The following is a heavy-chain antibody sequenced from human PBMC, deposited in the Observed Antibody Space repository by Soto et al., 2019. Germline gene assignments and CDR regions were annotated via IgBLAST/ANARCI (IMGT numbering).Heavy chain of an antibody. D-gene: IGHD6-19*01. CDR2: ISGSGDSA. CDR1: GFIFRDYA. V-gene: IGHV3-23*01. CDR3: GKERRGSGWSVCNF. Sequence: VQLLESGGGLVQPGGSLRLSCAASGFIFRDYAMNWVRQAPGKGLEWVSDISGSGDSARYADSVKCRFTISRDNSRNTLYLQINSLRVDDTAVYYCGKERRGSGWSVCNFWGQGTLVTVSS. J-gene: IGHJ4*02.